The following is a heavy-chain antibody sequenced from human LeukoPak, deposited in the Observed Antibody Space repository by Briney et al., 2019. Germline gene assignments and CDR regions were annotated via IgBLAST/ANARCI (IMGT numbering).Heavy chain of an antibody. CDR1: GYTFTGYY. D-gene: IGHD6-13*01. Sequence: GASVKVSCKASGYTFTGYYMHWVRQAPGQGLEWMGWINPNSGGTNYAQKFQGRVTMTRDTSISTAYMELSRLRSDDTAVYYCARDVGIAAAGNVDYWGQGTLVTVSS. CDR2: INPNSGGT. J-gene: IGHJ4*02. CDR3: ARDVGIAAAGNVDY. V-gene: IGHV1-2*02.